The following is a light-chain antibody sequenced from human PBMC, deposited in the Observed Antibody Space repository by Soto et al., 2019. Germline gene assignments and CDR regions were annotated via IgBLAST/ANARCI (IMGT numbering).Light chain of an antibody. CDR2: KAS. Sequence: DIKMTQSPSRLRASVGHRVSITCRASQSIHTWLAWHQQKPGQAPKLLISKASSLESGVPSRFSGSGSGTEFTLTISSLQPDDSATYYCQQYNSYRAFGQGTKVDIK. V-gene: IGKV1-5*03. J-gene: IGKJ1*01. CDR1: QSIHTW. CDR3: QQYNSYRA.